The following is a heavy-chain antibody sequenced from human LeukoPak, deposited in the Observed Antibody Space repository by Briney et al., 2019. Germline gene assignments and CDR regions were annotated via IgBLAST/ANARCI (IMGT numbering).Heavy chain of an antibody. V-gene: IGHV1-8*01. CDR2: MNPNSGNT. Sequence: ASVTVSCKASGYTFTSYDINWVRQATGQGLEWMGWMNPNSGNTGYAQKFQGRVTMTRNTSISTAYMELSSLRSEDTAVYYCARDVVVVPATESFDYYYYGMDVWGQGTTVTVSS. CDR1: GYTFTSYD. J-gene: IGHJ6*02. D-gene: IGHD2-15*01. CDR3: ARDVVVVPATESFDYYYYGMDV.